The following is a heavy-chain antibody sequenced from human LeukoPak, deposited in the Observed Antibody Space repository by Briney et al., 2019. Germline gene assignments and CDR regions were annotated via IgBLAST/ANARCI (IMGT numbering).Heavy chain of an antibody. V-gene: IGHV1-69*05. D-gene: IGHD5-18*01. CDR2: IIPIFGTA. Sequence: ASVKVPCKASGGTFSSYAISWVRQAPGQGLEWMGRIIPIFGTANYAQKFQGRVTITTDESTSTAYMELSSLRSEDTAVYYCARSEYSYPQAHFDYWGQGTLVTVSS. CDR1: GGTFSSYA. CDR3: ARSEYSYPQAHFDY. J-gene: IGHJ4*02.